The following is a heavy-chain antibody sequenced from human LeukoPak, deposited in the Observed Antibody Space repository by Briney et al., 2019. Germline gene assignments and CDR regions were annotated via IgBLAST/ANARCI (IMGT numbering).Heavy chain of an antibody. CDR1: GFTFSNYA. V-gene: IGHV3-30*18. D-gene: IGHD5-12*01. CDR3: AKDTITLSLNYYYYGMGV. CDR2: ISYDGTNK. Sequence: GRSLRLSCAASGFTFSNYAIHWVRQAPGKGLEWVAVISYDGTNKLYADSVRGRFTISRDSAKDTVSLQMNSLRTEDTAIYYCAKDTITLSLNYYYYGMGVWGQGTTLTVSS. J-gene: IGHJ6*02.